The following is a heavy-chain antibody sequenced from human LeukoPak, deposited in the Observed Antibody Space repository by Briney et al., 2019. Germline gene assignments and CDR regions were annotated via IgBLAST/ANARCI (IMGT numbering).Heavy chain of an antibody. CDR1: GYTFTSYD. J-gene: IGHJ4*02. CDR2: MNPNSGNT. CDR3: ARDGLIVGAPLPFDY. D-gene: IGHD1-26*01. Sequence: GASVKVSCKASGYTFTSYDMHWVRQAPGQGLEWMGWMNPNSGNTNYAQKLQGRVTMTTDTSTSTAYMELRSLRSDDTAVYYCARDGLIVGAPLPFDYWGQGTLVTVSS. V-gene: IGHV1-18*04.